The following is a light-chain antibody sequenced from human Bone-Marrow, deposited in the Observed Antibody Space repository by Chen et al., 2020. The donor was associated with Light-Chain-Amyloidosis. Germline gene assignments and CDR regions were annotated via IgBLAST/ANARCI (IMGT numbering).Light chain of an antibody. CDR1: SSDVGGDNH. V-gene: IGLV2-14*01. CDR2: EVT. CDR3: SSYTITNTLV. Sequence: QSSLIQPAPVSGTHGKSTSISFTGNSSDVGGDNHVSWYQQHPDKAPKLMIYEVTNRPSWVPDRFSGSKSDNTASLTISELQTEDEADYFCSSYTITNTLVFGSGTRVTVL. J-gene: IGLJ1*01.